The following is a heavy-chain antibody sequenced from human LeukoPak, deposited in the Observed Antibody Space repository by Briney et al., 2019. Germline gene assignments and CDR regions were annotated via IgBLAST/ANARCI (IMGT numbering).Heavy chain of an antibody. CDR3: ARDQRGEWELPLN. V-gene: IGHV1-69*05. D-gene: IGHD1-26*01. CDR1: GGTFISYA. Sequence: SVKVSCKASGGTFISYAISWVRQAPGQGLEWMGRIIPIFGTANYAQKFQGRVTITTDESTSTAYMELSSLRSEDTAVYYCARDQRGEWELPLNWGQGTLVTVSS. CDR2: IIPIFGTA. J-gene: IGHJ4*02.